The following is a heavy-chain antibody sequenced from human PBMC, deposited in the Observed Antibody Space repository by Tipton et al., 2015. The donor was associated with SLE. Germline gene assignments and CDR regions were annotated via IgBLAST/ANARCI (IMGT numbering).Heavy chain of an antibody. CDR2: IKQDGSEK. V-gene: IGHV3-7*01. CDR1: GFSFSSYE. D-gene: IGHD2/OR15-2a*01. J-gene: IGHJ6*02. Sequence: SLRLSCAASGFSFSSYEMSWVRQAPGKGLEWVANIKQDGSEKYYVDSVKGRFTISRDNAKNSLYLQMNSLRAEDTAVYYCARFLSYYYYYGMDVWGQGTTVTVSS. CDR3: ARFLSYYYYYGMDV.